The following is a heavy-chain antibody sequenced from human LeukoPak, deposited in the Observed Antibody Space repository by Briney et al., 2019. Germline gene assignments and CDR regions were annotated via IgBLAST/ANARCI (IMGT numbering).Heavy chain of an antibody. CDR3: ARRGDGGRSFDY. V-gene: IGHV3-53*01. CDR1: GFTVSTTY. J-gene: IGHJ4*02. Sequence: GGSLRLSCAASGFTVSTTYMSWVRQAPGKGLEWVSLIYVDGRTYYADSVKGRFTISRDNSKNALYLQVNSLRAEDTAVYYCARRGDGGRSFDYWGQGTLVTVSS. CDR2: IYVDGRT. D-gene: IGHD4-23*01.